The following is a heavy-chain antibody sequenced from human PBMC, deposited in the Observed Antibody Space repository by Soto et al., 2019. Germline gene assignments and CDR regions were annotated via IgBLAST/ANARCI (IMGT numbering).Heavy chain of an antibody. CDR2: ISKDGSVI. Sequence: QVQLVESGGGVVPPGRSLRLSCAASGFMFSRYAMHWVRQAPGKGLEWVAVISKDGSVIYYADSVKGRFTISRDKSKNMVYLQLNSLRDEDTAVFYCVRSRSGAVPDSFAYGGQGTLVTVAS. J-gene: IGHJ4*02. CDR3: VRSRSGAVPDSFAY. CDR1: GFMFSRYA. D-gene: IGHD3-10*01. V-gene: IGHV3-30*04.